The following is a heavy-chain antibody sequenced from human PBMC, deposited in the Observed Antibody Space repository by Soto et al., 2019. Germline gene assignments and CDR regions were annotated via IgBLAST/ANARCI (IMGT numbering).Heavy chain of an antibody. V-gene: IGHV1-46*01. CDR3: ARGDPSYDSSGYSNY. CDR1: GYTFTSYY. J-gene: IGHJ4*02. Sequence: ASVKVACKASGYTFTSYYMHWVRQAPGQGLEWMGIINPSDGSTSYAQKFQGRVTMTRDTSTSTVYMALSSLRSEDTAVYYCARGDPSYDSSGYSNYWGQGTLVTVSS. CDR2: INPSDGST. D-gene: IGHD3-22*01.